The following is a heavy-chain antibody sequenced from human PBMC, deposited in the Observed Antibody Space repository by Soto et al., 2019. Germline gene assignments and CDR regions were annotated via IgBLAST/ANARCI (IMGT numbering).Heavy chain of an antibody. V-gene: IGHV4-31*03. D-gene: IGHD4-17*01. CDR3: ARSPEATVTAFDY. Sequence: QVKLKEPGPGLLKPSQTLSLPCTFSGGSFSSGGYYWSWIRQHPGKGLEWIGKIYYSGSTYYNPSLKSRVTISVDTSKNQFSLKLSSVTAADTAVYYCARSPEATVTAFDYWGQGTLVTVSS. J-gene: IGHJ4*02. CDR1: GGSFSSGGYY. CDR2: IYYSGST.